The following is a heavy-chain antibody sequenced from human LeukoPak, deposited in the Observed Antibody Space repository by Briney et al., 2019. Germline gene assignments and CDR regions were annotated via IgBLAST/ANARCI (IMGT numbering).Heavy chain of an antibody. D-gene: IGHD1-26*01. Sequence: RPGGSLRLSCAASGLIFDDYGMSWVRQGPGKGLEWVSNIDWSGSSTGYAESLKGRFTISRDNAKNFLYLQMNSLRVEDPALYYCAREVGGIYDDAFDIWXXXTXVTVS. CDR3: AREVGGIYDDAFDI. CDR1: GLIFDDYG. CDR2: IDWSGSST. V-gene: IGHV3-20*04. J-gene: IGHJ3*02.